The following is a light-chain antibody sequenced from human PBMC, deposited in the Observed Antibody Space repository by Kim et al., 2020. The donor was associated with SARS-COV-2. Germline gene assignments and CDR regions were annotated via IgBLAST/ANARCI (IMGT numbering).Light chain of an antibody. Sequence: SPGERATLSCRANRPVRMSPLAWQQQKPAHAPRLLSSGLSKRAAPIPDRFSGSGSETDFTLNISGLEAEDFALYYWQHYSKSPWTFGQGTKVDIK. CDR3: QHYSKSPWT. V-gene: IGKV3-20*01. CDR2: GLS. J-gene: IGKJ1*01. CDR1: RPVRMSP.